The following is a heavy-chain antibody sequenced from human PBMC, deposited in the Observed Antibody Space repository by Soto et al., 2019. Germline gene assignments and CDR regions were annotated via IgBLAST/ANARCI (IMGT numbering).Heavy chain of an antibody. CDR1: GGSFSGYY. CDR2: INHSGST. CDR3: ASQGGVIRKYYYYGMDV. D-gene: IGHD3-10*01. J-gene: IGHJ6*02. Sequence: QVRLQQWGAGLLKPSETLSLTCAVYGGSFSGYYWSWIRQPPGKGLEWIGEINHSGSTNYNPSLKSRVTISVDTSKNQFSLKLSSVTAADTAVYYCASQGGVIRKYYYYGMDVWGQGTTVTVSS. V-gene: IGHV4-34*01.